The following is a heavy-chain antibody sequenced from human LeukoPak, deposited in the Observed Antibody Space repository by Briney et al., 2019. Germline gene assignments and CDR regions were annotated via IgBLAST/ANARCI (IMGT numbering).Heavy chain of an antibody. CDR2: VHSSRGS. D-gene: IGHD1-7*01. Sequence: SETLSLTCTVSGGSISNYYWSWIRQPAGKGLEWIGRVHSSRGSNYNPSLKSRVTMSVDTSKNQVSLKLIAVTAADAAVYYCARENWNYGEDFWGQGALVTVSS. J-gene: IGHJ4*02. V-gene: IGHV4-4*07. CDR1: GGSISNYY. CDR3: ARENWNYGEDF.